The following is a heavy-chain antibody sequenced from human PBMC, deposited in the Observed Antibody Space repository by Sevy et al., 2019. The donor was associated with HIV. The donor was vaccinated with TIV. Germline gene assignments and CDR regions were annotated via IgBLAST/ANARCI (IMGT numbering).Heavy chain of an antibody. CDR1: GGSISNYY. CDR2: IYYSGGT. J-gene: IGHJ5*02. D-gene: IGHD1-26*01. CDR3: ARGNSGSYGWFDP. V-gene: IGHV4-59*01. Sequence: SETLSLTCTVSGGSISNYYWNWIRPPPGKGLEWIGYIYYSGGTNYNPSLRSRVTMSADTSKNQFSLKLSFVTAADTAMYYCARGNSGSYGWFDPWGQGTLVTVSS.